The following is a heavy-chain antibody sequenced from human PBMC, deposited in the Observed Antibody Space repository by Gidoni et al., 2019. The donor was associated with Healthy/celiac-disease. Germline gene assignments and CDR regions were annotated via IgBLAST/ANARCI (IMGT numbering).Heavy chain of an antibody. CDR2: ISYDGSNK. CDR1: GFTFSSYG. D-gene: IGHD2-2*01. J-gene: IGHJ6*02. V-gene: IGHV3-30*18. CDR3: AKDRGEVPAATRDHYYYYGMDV. Sequence: QVQLVESGGGVVQPGRSLRLSCAASGFTFSSYGMHWVRQAPGKGLEWVAVISYDGSNKYYADSVKGRFTISRDNSKNTLYLQMNSLRAEDTAVYYCAKDRGEVPAATRDHYYYYGMDVWGQGTTVTVSS.